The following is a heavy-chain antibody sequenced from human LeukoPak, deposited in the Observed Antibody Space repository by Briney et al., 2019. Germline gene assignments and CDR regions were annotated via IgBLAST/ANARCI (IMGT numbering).Heavy chain of an antibody. V-gene: IGHV4-34*01. J-gene: IGHJ6*02. CDR2: INHSGST. D-gene: IGHD5-18*01. Sequence: PSETLSLTCAVYGGSFSGYYWSWIRLPPGKGLEWIGEINHSGSTNYNPSLKSRVTISVDTSKNQFSLKLSSVTAADTAVYYCARGIQLWPTIHYYYGMDVWGQGTTVTVSS. CDR1: GGSFSGYY. CDR3: ARGIQLWPTIHYYYGMDV.